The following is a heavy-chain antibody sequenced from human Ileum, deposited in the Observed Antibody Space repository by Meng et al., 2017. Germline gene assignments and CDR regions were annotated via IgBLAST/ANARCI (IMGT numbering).Heavy chain of an antibody. Sequence: QPQLQESGPGLVKPSEALSLTCSVSGGSISTSGYYWSWIRQHPGKGLEWVGYIYDSGSTYYNPSLKSRIAISGDTSKNQFSLNLSSVTAADTAVYYCARGGTAYFDYWGQGTLVTVSS. CDR3: ARGGTAYFDY. V-gene: IGHV4-31*02. CDR2: IYDSGST. CDR1: GGSISTSGYY. J-gene: IGHJ4*02. D-gene: IGHD1-1*01.